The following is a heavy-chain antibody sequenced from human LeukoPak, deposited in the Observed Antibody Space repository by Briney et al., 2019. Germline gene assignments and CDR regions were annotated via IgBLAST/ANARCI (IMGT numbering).Heavy chain of an antibody. CDR1: GYTFTSYY. CDR3: ARVAGEGYSYGQTRDAFDI. D-gene: IGHD5-18*01. CDR2: INPSGGST. V-gene: IGHV1-46*01. Sequence: ASVKVSCKASGYTFTSYYMHWVRQAPGQGLEWMGIINPSGGSTSYAQKFQGRVTMTRDTSTSTVYMELSSLRSEDTAVYYCARVAGEGYSYGQTRDAFDIWGQGTMVTVSS. J-gene: IGHJ3*02.